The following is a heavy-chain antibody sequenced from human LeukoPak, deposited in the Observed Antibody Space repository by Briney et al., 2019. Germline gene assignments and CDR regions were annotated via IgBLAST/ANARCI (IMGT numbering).Heavy chain of an antibody. CDR1: GGSISSSSYY. Sequence: SETLSLTCTVSGGSISSSSYYWGWIRQPPGKGLEWVGSIYYSGSTYYNPSLKSRVTISVDTSKNQFSLKLSSVTAADTAVYYCAAEDYVTSLYCSSTSCYSGWFDPWGQGTLVTVSS. D-gene: IGHD2-2*01. V-gene: IGHV4-39*07. J-gene: IGHJ5*02. CDR2: IYYSGST. CDR3: AAEDYVTSLYCSSTSCYSGWFDP.